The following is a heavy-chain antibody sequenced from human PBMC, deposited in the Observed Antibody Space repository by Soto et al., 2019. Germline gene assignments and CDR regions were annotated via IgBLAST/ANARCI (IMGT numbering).Heavy chain of an antibody. J-gene: IGHJ4*02. CDR1: GFIADDYA. CDR2: ISSNSATI. CDR3: VKDMKWGGMTTIHYFDS. Sequence: PGGSLRLSCVASGFIADDYAMHWVRQAPGKGLEWVSGISSNSATINYADSVKGRFTISRDNAKNSLFLQMNSLRPEDTAFYYCVKDMKWGGMTTIHYFDSWGQGTLVTVS. D-gene: IGHD4-17*01. V-gene: IGHV3-9*02.